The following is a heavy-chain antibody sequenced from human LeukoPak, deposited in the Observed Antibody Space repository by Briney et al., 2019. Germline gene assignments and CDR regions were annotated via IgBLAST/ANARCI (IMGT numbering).Heavy chain of an antibody. J-gene: IGHJ3*02. Sequence: PGGSLRLSCAASGFTFSSYWMSWVRQAPGKGLEWVANIKQDGSEKYYVDSVKGRFTISRDNAKNSLYLQMNSLRAEDTAVYYCARVGVRYCSSTSCYGAFDIWGQGTMVTVSS. V-gene: IGHV3-7*01. CDR3: ARVGVRYCSSTSCYGAFDI. CDR2: IKQDGSEK. CDR1: GFTFSSYW. D-gene: IGHD2-2*01.